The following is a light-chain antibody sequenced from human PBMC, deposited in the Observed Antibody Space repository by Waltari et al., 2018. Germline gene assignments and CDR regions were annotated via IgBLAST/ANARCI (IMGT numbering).Light chain of an antibody. CDR2: QNN. CDR3: QAWDSSIV. Sequence: SYELTQPPSVSVSPGQTASPPCSGDKMGDKYVCWYQQKPGQSPVLVIYQNNKRPSGIPERFSGSNSGDKATLTISGTQAMDEADYYCQAWDSSIVFGGGTKLTVL. J-gene: IGLJ2*01. CDR1: KMGDKY. V-gene: IGLV3-1*01.